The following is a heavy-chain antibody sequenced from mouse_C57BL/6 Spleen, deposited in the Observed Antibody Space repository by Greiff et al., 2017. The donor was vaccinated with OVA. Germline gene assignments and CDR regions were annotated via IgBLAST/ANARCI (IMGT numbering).Heavy chain of an antibody. D-gene: IGHD1-1*01. Sequence: QVQLQQSGAELVKPGASVKISCKASGYAFSSYWMNWVKQRPGKGLEWIGQIYPGDGDTNYNGKFKGKATLTADKSSSTAYMQLSSLTSEDSAVYFCARGAFITTVVDWYFDVWGTGTTVTVSS. CDR2: IYPGDGDT. CDR1: GYAFSSYW. V-gene: IGHV1-80*01. J-gene: IGHJ1*03. CDR3: ARGAFITTVVDWYFDV.